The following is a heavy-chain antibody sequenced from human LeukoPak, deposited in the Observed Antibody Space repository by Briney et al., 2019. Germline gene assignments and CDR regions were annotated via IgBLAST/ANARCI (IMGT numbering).Heavy chain of an antibody. V-gene: IGHV3-30*02. CDR3: ARVEEDIVVKPAAHSRLYYYYYMDV. CDR2: IRFDESNK. CDR1: AFTFSDYG. Sequence: GGSLRLSCAASAFTFSDYGMHWVRQAPGKGLEWVAFIRFDESNKYYADSVKGRFTISRDNSKNTLFLQMNSLRAQDTAVYYCARVEEDIVVKPAAHSRLYYYYYMDVWGKGTTVTVSS. J-gene: IGHJ6*03. D-gene: IGHD2-2*01.